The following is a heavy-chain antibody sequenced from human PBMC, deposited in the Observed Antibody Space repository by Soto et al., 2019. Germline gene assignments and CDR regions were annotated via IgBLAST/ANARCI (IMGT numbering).Heavy chain of an antibody. Sequence: QVQLQESGPGLVKPSETLSLTCSVSGGSVSSGSYYWSWIRQPPGKGLEWVGSVYSSGGTSYNPSLKSRVTISLDTPKNQFSLKLSSVTAADTAVYYCARDGDGYTHWGQGTLVTVSS. CDR3: ARDGDGYTH. J-gene: IGHJ4*02. V-gene: IGHV4-61*01. D-gene: IGHD5-12*01. CDR2: VYSSGGT. CDR1: GGSVSSGSYY.